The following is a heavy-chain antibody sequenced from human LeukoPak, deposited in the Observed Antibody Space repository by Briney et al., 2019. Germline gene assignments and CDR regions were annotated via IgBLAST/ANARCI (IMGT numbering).Heavy chain of an antibody. D-gene: IGHD4-23*01. CDR2: INHSGST. V-gene: IGHV4-34*01. CDR1: GGSFGGYY. Sequence: SETLSLTCAVYGGSFGGYYWSWIRQPPGKGLEWIGEINHSGSTNYNPSLKSRVTISVDTSKNQFSLKLSSVTAADTAVYYCARGRTPHGRYYYYYYMDVWGKGTTVTVSS. CDR3: ARGRTPHGRYYYYYYMDV. J-gene: IGHJ6*03.